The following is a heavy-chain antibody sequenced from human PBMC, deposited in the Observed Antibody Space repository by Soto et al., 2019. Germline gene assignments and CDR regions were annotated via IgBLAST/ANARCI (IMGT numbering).Heavy chain of an antibody. J-gene: IGHJ5*02. Sequence: PGVSRIVSCAGSGFTFSSYGMHWVRQAPGKGLEWVAVISYDGSNKYYADSVKGRFTISRDNSKNTLYLQMNSLRSEDTAVYYCARPRLVDSSGYYFNWFAPWGQGTLVTVSS. CDR1: GFTFSSYG. V-gene: IGHV3-30*03. CDR3: ARPRLVDSSGYYFNWFAP. CDR2: ISYDGSNK. D-gene: IGHD3-22*01.